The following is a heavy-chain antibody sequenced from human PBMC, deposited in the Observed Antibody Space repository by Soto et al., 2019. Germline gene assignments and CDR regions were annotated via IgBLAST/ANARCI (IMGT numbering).Heavy chain of an antibody. J-gene: IGHJ4*02. Sequence: PSETLSLTCAVSGGSFRGFYWTWLRQTPGKGLEWIGDINHSGSTNYNPSLKSRVTMSVDTSQSQFSLELSRFSLELTSVTAADSAVYYCARDKITGLFDYWGQGTLVTAPQ. D-gene: IGHD2-8*02. CDR2: INHSGST. V-gene: IGHV4-34*01. CDR1: GGSFRGFY. CDR3: ARDKITGLFDY.